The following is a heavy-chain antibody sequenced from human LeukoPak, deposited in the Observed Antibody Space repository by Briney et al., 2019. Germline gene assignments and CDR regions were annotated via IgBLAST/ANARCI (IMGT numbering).Heavy chain of an antibody. CDR3: ASGLYCGGDCYHWPQFDY. CDR2: IWYDGSNK. CDR1: GFTFSSYG. Sequence: GGSLRLSCAASGFTFSSYGMHWVRQAPGRGLEWVAVIWYDGSNKYYADSVKGRFTISRDNSKNKLYLQMNSLRAEDTAVYYCASGLYCGGDCYHWPQFDYWGQGTLVTVSS. V-gene: IGHV3-33*01. D-gene: IGHD2-21*02. J-gene: IGHJ4*02.